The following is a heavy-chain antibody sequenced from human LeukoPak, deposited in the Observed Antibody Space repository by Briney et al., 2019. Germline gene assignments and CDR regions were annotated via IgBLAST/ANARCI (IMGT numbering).Heavy chain of an antibody. Sequence: SETLSLTCTVSGGSISSYYWSWIRQPPGKGLEWIGYIYYSGSTNYNPSLKSRVTISVDTSKNQFSLKLSSVTAADTAVYYCASHAYYDILTGYLHPDYYYMDVWGKGTTVTISS. V-gene: IGHV4-59*01. CDR1: GGSISSYY. CDR2: IYYSGST. J-gene: IGHJ6*03. CDR3: ASHAYYDILTGYLHPDYYYMDV. D-gene: IGHD3-9*01.